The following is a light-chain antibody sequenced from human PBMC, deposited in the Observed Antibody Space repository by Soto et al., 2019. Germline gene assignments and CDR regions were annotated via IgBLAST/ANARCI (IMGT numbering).Light chain of an antibody. J-gene: IGKJ3*01. CDR2: DAS. V-gene: IGKV3D-20*02. CDR3: QHRNNRPFS. CDR1: QSVSSAY. Sequence: EIVLTQSPGTLSLSPGERVTLSCRASQSVSSAYLAWYQQKRGQAPRLLIYDASNRATGIPDRFSGSGSGTDFTLTISRLEPEDFAVYYCQHRNNRPFSFGPGTKVDIK.